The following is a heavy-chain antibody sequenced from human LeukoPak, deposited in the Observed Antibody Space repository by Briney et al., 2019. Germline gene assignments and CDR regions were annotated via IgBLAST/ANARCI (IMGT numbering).Heavy chain of an antibody. Sequence: GGSLRLSCAASGFTFSSYAMHWVRQAPGKGLEWVAVISYDGSNKYYADSMKGRFTISRDNSKNTLYLQMNSLRAEDTAVYYCARDRYDYVWGSYRYLFDYWGQGTLVTVSS. CDR2: ISYDGSNK. CDR1: GFTFSSYA. D-gene: IGHD3-16*02. CDR3: ARDRYDYVWGSYRYLFDY. V-gene: IGHV3-30-3*01. J-gene: IGHJ4*02.